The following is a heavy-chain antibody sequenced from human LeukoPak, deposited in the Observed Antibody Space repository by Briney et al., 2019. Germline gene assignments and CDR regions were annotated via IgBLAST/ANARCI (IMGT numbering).Heavy chain of an antibody. Sequence: SETLSLTCTVSGGSISSSSYYWGWIRQPPGKGLEWIGYIYYSGSTNYNPSLKSRVTISVDTSKNQFSLKLSSVTAADTAVYYCARVEYCSSTSCYGFFRWFDPWGQGTLVTVSS. D-gene: IGHD2-2*01. CDR1: GGSISSSSYY. V-gene: IGHV4-61*05. CDR2: IYYSGST. J-gene: IGHJ5*02. CDR3: ARVEYCSSTSCYGFFRWFDP.